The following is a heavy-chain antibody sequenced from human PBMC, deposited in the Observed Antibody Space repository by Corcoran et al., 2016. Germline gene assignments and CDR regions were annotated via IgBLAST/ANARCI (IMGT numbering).Heavy chain of an antibody. CDR2: IYTSGST. CDR1: GGSISSYY. D-gene: IGHD4-17*01. V-gene: IGHV4-4*07. CDR3: ATSRWGTVTKAYIY. J-gene: IGHJ4*02. Sequence: QVQLQESGPGLVKPSETLSLTCTVSGGSISSYYWSWIRQPAGKGLEWIGRIYTSGSTNYNPSLKSRVTMSVDTSKNQFSLQLSSVTAADTAVYYCATSRWGTVTKAYIYWGQGTLVTVSS.